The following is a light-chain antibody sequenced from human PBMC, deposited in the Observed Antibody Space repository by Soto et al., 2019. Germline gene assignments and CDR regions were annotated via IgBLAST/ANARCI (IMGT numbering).Light chain of an antibody. CDR2: DVS. CDR1: SSDVGGYNY. CDR3: SSYTSSITYVV. Sequence: QSALTQPASVSGSPGQSITISCTGTSSDVGGYNYVSWYQQHPGKAPKLMIYDVSNRPSGVSNRFSGSKSGNTASLTISGRQAEDEADYYCSSYTSSITYVVFGGGTKLTVL. J-gene: IGLJ2*01. V-gene: IGLV2-14*01.